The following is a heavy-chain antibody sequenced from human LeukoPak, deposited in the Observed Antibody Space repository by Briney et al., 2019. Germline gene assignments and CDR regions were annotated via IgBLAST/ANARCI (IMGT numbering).Heavy chain of an antibody. CDR3: VRGLNGNSDT. Sequence: GGSLRLSCAASGFTFSSSWMHWVRQAPGKGLIWVSRMNSDGRTTTYADSVKGRFTFSRDNAKNTLFLQMNSLTADDTAVYYCVRGLNGNSDTWGQGALVTVSS. D-gene: IGHD2-8*01. V-gene: IGHV3-74*01. J-gene: IGHJ5*02. CDR2: MNSDGRTT. CDR1: GFTFSSSW.